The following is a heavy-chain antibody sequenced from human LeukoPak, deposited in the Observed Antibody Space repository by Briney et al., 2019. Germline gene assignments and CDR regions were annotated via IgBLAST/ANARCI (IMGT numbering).Heavy chain of an antibody. V-gene: IGHV1-8*01. CDR1: GYTFTSYD. CDR3: ASRTVNSGSLLSFDY. CDR2: MNPNSGNT. Sequence: ASVKVSCKASGYTFTSYDVNWVRQAPGQGLEWMGWMNPNSGNTGYAQKFQGRVTMTRNTSISTAYLELSSLRSDDTAVYYCASRTVNSGSLLSFDYWGQGTLVTVSS. J-gene: IGHJ4*02. D-gene: IGHD1-26*01.